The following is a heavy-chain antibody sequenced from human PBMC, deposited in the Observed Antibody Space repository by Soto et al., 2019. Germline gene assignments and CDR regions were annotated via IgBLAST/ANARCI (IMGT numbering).Heavy chain of an antibody. CDR1: GYTFTGYY. D-gene: IGHD3-22*01. V-gene: IGHV1-2*02. Sequence: ASVKVSCKASGYTFTGYYMHWVRQAPGQGLEWMGWINPNSGGTNYAQKFQGRVTMTRDTSISTAYMELSSLRSDDTAVYYCARRANDSSGYYGNWFDPWGQGNLV. CDR3: ARRANDSSGYYGNWFDP. CDR2: INPNSGGT. J-gene: IGHJ5*02.